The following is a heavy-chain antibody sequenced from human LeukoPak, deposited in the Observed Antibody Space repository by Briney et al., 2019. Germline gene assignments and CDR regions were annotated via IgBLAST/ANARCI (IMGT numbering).Heavy chain of an antibody. D-gene: IGHD3-9*01. CDR1: AVTFSIYG. Sequence: GGSLRLSCAASAVTFSIYGMHWVRQAPDKGLEWVAVLSYDGSNRYYADSVKGRFTVSRDDSKNTLYLQMNSLRPEDTAVYYCAKDGASGRNFDWLLDTWGQGTLVIVSS. CDR2: LSYDGSNR. V-gene: IGHV3-30*18. CDR3: AKDGASGRNFDWLLDT. J-gene: IGHJ4*02.